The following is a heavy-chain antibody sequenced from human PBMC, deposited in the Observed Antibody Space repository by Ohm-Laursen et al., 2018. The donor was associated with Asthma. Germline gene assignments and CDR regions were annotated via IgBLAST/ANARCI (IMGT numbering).Heavy chain of an antibody. Sequence: ASVKVSCKASGYTFTSYAMHWVRQAPGQGLEWMGWISAYNGNTNYAQKLQGRVTMTTDTSTSTAYMELRSLRSDDTAVYYCARPQQGYCSSTSCYLSSGWFDPWGQGTLVTVSS. J-gene: IGHJ5*02. CDR1: GYTFTSYA. CDR2: ISAYNGNT. CDR3: ARPQQGYCSSTSCYLSSGWFDP. D-gene: IGHD2-2*01. V-gene: IGHV1-18*01.